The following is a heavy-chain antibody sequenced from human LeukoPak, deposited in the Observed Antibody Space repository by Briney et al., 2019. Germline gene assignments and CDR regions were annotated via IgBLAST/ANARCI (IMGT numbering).Heavy chain of an antibody. CDR1: GYTFTSYY. V-gene: IGHV1-46*01. CDR3: ARAQAQAYGSGSYYIPVISGSDY. CDR2: INPSGGST. Sequence: AAVKVSCKSSGYTFTSYYMHWVRQAPGQGLEWMGIINPSGGSTSYAQKFQGRVTMTRDTSTSTVYMELSSLRSEDTAVYYCARAQAQAYGSGSYYIPVISGSDYWGQGTLVTVSS. D-gene: IGHD3-10*01. J-gene: IGHJ4*02.